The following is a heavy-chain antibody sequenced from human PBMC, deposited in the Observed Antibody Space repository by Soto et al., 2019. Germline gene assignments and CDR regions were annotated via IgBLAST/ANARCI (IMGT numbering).Heavy chain of an antibody. CDR2: IIPIFGTA. D-gene: IGHD5-18*01. Sequence: QVQLVQSGSEVKKPGSSVRVSCKASGGTFSSYDSSWMRQAPGQGLEWMGGIIPIFGTANYAQKFQGRVTITADESTSTAYMELSSLRSEDTAVYYCASHSYGYFPHYYHGMDVWGQGTTVTVSS. J-gene: IGHJ6*02. CDR3: ASHSYGYFPHYYHGMDV. V-gene: IGHV1-69*12. CDR1: GGTFSSYD.